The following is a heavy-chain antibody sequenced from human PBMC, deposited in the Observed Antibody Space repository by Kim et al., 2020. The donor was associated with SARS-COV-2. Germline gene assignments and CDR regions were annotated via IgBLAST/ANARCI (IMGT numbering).Heavy chain of an antibody. V-gene: IGHV1-46*01. CDR2: INPSGGST. CDR1: GYTFTSYY. J-gene: IGHJ6*02. Sequence: ASVKVSCKASGYTFTSYYMHWVRQAPGQGLEWMGIINPSGGSTSYAQKFQGRVTMTRDTSTSTVYMELSSLRSEDTAVYYCASCPYGSGSYLVYYYGMDVWVQGTTVTVSS. CDR3: ASCPYGSGSYLVYYYGMDV. D-gene: IGHD3-10*01.